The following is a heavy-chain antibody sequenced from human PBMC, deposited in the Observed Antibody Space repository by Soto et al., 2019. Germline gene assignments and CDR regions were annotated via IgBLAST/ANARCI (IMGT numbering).Heavy chain of an antibody. V-gene: IGHV1-46*01. D-gene: IGHD4-17*01. Sequence: QVQLMQSGAEVEKPGASVKLSCKASGYTLPSYYIHWVRQAPGQGLDWMGMINPSTGVTTYAQEFQGRLTLTKVTSTRASTNPFYIQLRCLRSDDTAVYYCVRRDFGDYDYFDYWGQGTLVTISS. CDR3: VRRDFGDYDYFDY. CDR2: INPSTGVT. J-gene: IGHJ4*02. CDR1: GYTLPSYY.